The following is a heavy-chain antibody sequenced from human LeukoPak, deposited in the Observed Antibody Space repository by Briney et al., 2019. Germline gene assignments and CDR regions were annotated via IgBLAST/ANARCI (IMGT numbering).Heavy chain of an antibody. CDR1: GFTFSSYS. CDR2: ISSSSSYI. CDR3: ARSGANYYFDY. J-gene: IGHJ4*02. D-gene: IGHD4/OR15-4a*01. V-gene: IGHV3-21*01. Sequence: GGSLRLSCAASGFTFSSYSMNWVRQAPGKGLEWVSSISSSSSYIYYADSVRGRFTISRDNVKNSLYLQMNSLRAEDTAVYYCARSGANYYFDYWGQGTLVTVSS.